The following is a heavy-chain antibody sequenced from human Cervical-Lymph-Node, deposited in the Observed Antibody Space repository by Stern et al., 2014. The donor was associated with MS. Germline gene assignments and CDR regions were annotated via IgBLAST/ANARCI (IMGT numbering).Heavy chain of an antibody. CDR1: GGSISTYY. Sequence: QLQLQESGPGLVKPSETLSLTCLISGGSISTYYWSWVRQPPGKGLAWIGYIYYSGNTNYNPSLKSRVAMSVDTSKNQFSLNLGSVTAADTAVYYCARDDGYSGYDSWGQGTLVTVSS. CDR3: ARDDGYSGYDS. D-gene: IGHD5-12*01. V-gene: IGHV4-59*01. J-gene: IGHJ4*02. CDR2: IYYSGNT.